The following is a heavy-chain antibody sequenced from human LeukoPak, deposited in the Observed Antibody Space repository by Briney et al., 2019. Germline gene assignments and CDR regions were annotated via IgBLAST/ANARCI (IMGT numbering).Heavy chain of an antibody. V-gene: IGHV3-48*01. D-gene: IGHD3-22*01. Sequence: GGSLRLSCAASGFIFSTYTMNWVRQAPGKGLEWVSYIDSSSSTIYYADSVKGRFTISRDNSKNTLYLQMNSLRAEDTAVYYCAKDVGWLGAFDIWGQGTMVTVSS. CDR2: IDSSSSTI. CDR3: AKDVGWLGAFDI. CDR1: GFIFSTYT. J-gene: IGHJ3*02.